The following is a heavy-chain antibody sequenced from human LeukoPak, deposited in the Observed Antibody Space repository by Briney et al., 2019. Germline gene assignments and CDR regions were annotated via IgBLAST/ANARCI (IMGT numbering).Heavy chain of an antibody. J-gene: IGHJ4*02. CDR3: ARESFLDVGLSGGCFDY. V-gene: IGHV1-18*01. CDR1: GYTFTSYG. D-gene: IGHD3-10*01. CDR2: ISAYNGNT. Sequence: ASVKVSCKASGYTFTSYGISWVRRAPGQGLEWMGWISAYNGNTNYAQKLQGRVTMTTDTSTSTAYMELRSLRSDDTAVYYCARESFLDVGLSGGCFDYWGQGTLVTVSS.